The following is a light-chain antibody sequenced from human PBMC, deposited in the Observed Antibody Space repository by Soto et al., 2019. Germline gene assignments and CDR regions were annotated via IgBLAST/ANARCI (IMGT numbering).Light chain of an antibody. CDR2: TSS. V-gene: IGKV1-12*01. CDR1: QGISSW. Sequence: DIQVTQSPSSVSASVGDRVTITCRASQGISSWLAWYQQKPGKAPKLLISTSSTLQSGVPSRFSGSGSGTDFTLSITSLQPEDFATYYCQHANTFPFAFGGGTKVEI. J-gene: IGKJ4*01. CDR3: QHANTFPFA.